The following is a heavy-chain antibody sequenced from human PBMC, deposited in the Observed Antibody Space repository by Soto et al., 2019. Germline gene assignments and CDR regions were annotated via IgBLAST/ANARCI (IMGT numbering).Heavy chain of an antibody. D-gene: IGHD3-9*01. CDR3: AKPVSRSPITLTCILTGYSRTPLVY. CDR1: GFTFSRYA. CDR2: ISGSGGST. Sequence: GGSLRLSCAASGFTFSRYAMSWVRQAPGKGLEWVSAISGSGGSTYYADSVKGRFTISRDNSRNPLYLQMNSLRAEDTAVYYCAKPVSRSPITLTCILTGYSRTPLVYLGERILVTVCS. V-gene: IGHV3-23*01. J-gene: IGHJ4*02.